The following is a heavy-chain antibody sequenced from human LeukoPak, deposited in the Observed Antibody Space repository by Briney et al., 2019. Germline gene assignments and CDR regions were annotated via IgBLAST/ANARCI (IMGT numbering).Heavy chain of an antibody. CDR2: NSGSGGST. CDR1: GGTFSSYA. D-gene: IGHD3-3*01. J-gene: IGHJ6*03. V-gene: IGHV3-23*01. Sequence: SCKASGGTFSSYAMSWVRQAPGKGLEWVSVNSGSGGSTYYADSVKGRFTISRDNSKNTLYLQMNSLRADDTAVYYCAKGSGSSILDYYYYIDVWGKGTTVTVSS. CDR3: AKGSGSSILDYYYYIDV.